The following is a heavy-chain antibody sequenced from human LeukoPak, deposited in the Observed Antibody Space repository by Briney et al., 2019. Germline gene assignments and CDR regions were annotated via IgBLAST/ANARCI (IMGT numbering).Heavy chain of an antibody. CDR3: ARTSSSGAGVYWFDP. Sequence: ASVKVSCKASGYTFTGYHMHWVRQAPGQGLEWMGWINPNSGGTNYAQKFQGRVTMTRDTSISTAYMELSRLRSDDTAVYYCARTSSSGAGVYWFDPWGQGTLVTVSS. CDR1: GYTFTGYH. D-gene: IGHD6-6*01. CDR2: INPNSGGT. V-gene: IGHV1-2*02. J-gene: IGHJ5*02.